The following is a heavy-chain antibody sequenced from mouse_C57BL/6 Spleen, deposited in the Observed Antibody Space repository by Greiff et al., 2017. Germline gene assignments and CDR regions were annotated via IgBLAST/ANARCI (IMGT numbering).Heavy chain of an antibody. D-gene: IGHD2-4*01. V-gene: IGHV1-39*01. CDR1: GYSFTDYN. CDR3: ARCHDYDGPYAMDY. J-gene: IGHJ4*01. CDR2: INPNYGTT. Sequence: FPLPPSVPELVKPGASVKISCKASGYSFTDYNMNWVKQSNGKSLEWIGVINPNYGTTSYNQKFKGKDTLTVDQSSSTAYMQLNSLTSEDSAVYYCARCHDYDGPYAMDYWGQGTSVTVSS.